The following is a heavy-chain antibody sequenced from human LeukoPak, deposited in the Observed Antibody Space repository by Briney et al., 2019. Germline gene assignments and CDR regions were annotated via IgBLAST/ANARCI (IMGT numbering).Heavy chain of an antibody. CDR3: ARVYGDYVNYYYMDV. V-gene: IGHV3-30-3*01. CDR2: ISYDGSNK. Sequence: GRSLRLSCAASGFTFSSYAMHWVRQAPGKGLEWVAVISYDGSNKYYADSAKGRFTISRDNSKNTLYLQMNSLRAEDTAVYYCARVYGDYVNYYYMDVWGKGTTVTVSS. D-gene: IGHD4-17*01. CDR1: GFTFSSYA. J-gene: IGHJ6*03.